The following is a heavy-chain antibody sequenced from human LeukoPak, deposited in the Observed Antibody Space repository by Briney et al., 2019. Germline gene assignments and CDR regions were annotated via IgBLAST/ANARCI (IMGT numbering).Heavy chain of an antibody. CDR3: VRHGLGSSWFGFDY. CDR2: IYPRESDP. D-gene: IGHD6-13*01. CDR1: GYTLTTYW. J-gene: IGHJ4*02. V-gene: IGHV5-51*01. Sequence: GESLKISCKGSGYTLTTYWIRWVRQMPGKGLEWMGIIYPRESDPRYSPSFQGQVTISADTSISTAYLQWSSLKASDSAMYYCVRHGLGSSWFGFDYWGQGTLVTVSS.